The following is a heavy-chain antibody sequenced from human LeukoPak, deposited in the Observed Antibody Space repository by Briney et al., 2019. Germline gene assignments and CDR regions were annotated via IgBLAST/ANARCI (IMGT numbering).Heavy chain of an antibody. V-gene: IGHV4-30-4*01. CDR3: AARPWTVRAYHYLQH. J-gene: IGHJ1*01. D-gene: IGHD3-10*01. CDR1: GGSISSGDYY. CDR2: IYYSGST. Sequence: SETLSLTCTVSGGSISSGDYYWSWIRQPPGKGLEWIGYIYYSGSTYYNPSLKSRVTISVDTSKNQFSLKLSSVTAADTAVYYCAARPWTVRAYHYLQHWGQGTLVTVSS.